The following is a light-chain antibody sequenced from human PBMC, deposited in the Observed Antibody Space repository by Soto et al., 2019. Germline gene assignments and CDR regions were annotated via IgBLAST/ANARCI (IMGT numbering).Light chain of an antibody. V-gene: IGKV1-39*01. CDR1: QSISSY. CDR3: QQSYSTLVT. CDR2: AAA. Sequence: DIQMTQSPSSLSASVGDRVTITCRASQSISSYLNWYQQKPGKAPKLLIYAAASLQSGVPSRFSGSGSGTDFTLTISCLQPEDFATYYCQQSYSTLVTFGQGTKLEI. J-gene: IGKJ2*01.